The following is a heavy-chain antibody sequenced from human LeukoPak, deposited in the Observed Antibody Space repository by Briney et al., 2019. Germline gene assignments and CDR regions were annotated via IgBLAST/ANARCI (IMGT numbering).Heavy chain of an antibody. V-gene: IGHV4-4*09. J-gene: IGHJ4*02. Sequence: SETLSLTCTVSGDSISSYYWSWIRQPPGKGLEWIGYIYTSGGTNYIPSLKGRVTISIDTSKNQFSLKLSSVTAADLAVYYCARLTRLSTSPDRYYLDYWGQGTLVTVSS. D-gene: IGHD6-6*01. CDR2: IYTSGGT. CDR1: GDSISSYY. CDR3: ARLTRLSTSPDRYYLDY.